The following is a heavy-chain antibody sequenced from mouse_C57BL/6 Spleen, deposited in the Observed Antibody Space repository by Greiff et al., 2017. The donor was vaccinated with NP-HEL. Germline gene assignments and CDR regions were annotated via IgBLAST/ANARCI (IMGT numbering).Heavy chain of an antibody. Sequence: VQLQQSGAELVRPGASVKLSCKASGYTFTDYYINWVKQRPGQGLEWIARIYPGSGNTYYNEKFKGKATLTAEKSSSTAYMQLSSLTSEDSAVYFCARSPGSSPYYYAMDYWGQGTSVTVSS. V-gene: IGHV1-76*01. D-gene: IGHD1-1*01. J-gene: IGHJ4*01. CDR3: ARSPGSSPYYYAMDY. CDR2: IYPGSGNT. CDR1: GYTFTDYY.